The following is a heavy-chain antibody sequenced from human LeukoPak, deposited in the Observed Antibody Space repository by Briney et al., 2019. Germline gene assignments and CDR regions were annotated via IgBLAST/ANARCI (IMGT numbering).Heavy chain of an antibody. D-gene: IGHD2-8*02. J-gene: IGHJ4*02. CDR3: ARTTGHFDY. V-gene: IGHV4-4*07. CDR2: IYTSGST. Sequence: SETLSLTCTVSGGSISSYYWSWIRQPAGQGLEWIGRIYTSGSTNYTPSLKSRVTMSVDTSKNQFSLQLNSVAPEDTAVYYCARTTGHFDYWGQGTLVTVSS. CDR1: GGSISSYY.